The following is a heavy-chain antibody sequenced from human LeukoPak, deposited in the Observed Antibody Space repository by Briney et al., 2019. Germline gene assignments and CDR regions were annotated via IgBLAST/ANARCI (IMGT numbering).Heavy chain of an antibody. CDR1: GYTFTSYA. Sequence: GASVKVSCEASGYTFTSYAMHWVRQAPGQRLEWMGWINAGNGNTKYSQKFQGRVTITRDTSASTAYMELSSLRSEDTAVYYCAIPDYGEYYFDYWGQGTLVTVSS. CDR2: INAGNGNT. V-gene: IGHV1-3*01. CDR3: AIPDYGEYYFDY. D-gene: IGHD4-17*01. J-gene: IGHJ4*02.